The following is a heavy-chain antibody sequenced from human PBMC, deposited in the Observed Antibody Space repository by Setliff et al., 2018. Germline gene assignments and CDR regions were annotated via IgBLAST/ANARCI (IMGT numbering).Heavy chain of an antibody. CDR3: AREGRSSISGWYMDV. CDR1: GASITNINYY. CDR2: LYHSGTT. V-gene: IGHV4-39*02. Sequence: PSETLSLTCTVSGASITNINYYWGLIRQPPGKGLEWIGSLYHSGTTYYNPSLKSRVTISVDTSKNQFSLNLTSVTAADTAVYFCAREGRSSISGWYMDVWGRGTTVTVSS. D-gene: IGHD3-3*02. J-gene: IGHJ6*03.